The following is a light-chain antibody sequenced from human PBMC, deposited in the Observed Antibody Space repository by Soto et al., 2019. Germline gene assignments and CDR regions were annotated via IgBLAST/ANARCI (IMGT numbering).Light chain of an antibody. V-gene: IGKV3-20*01. CDR3: QQYGSSPRT. Sequence: EIVLTQSPATLSLSPGDRATLSCRASQSVSSNLAWYQQKPGQAPRLLIYGASTRATGIPARFSGSGSGTDFTLTISRLEPEDFAVYYCQQYGSSPRTFGQGTKVDIK. J-gene: IGKJ1*01. CDR2: GAS. CDR1: QSVSSN.